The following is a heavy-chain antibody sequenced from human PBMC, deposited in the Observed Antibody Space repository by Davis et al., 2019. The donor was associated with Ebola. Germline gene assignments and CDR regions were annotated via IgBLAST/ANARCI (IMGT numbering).Heavy chain of an antibody. V-gene: IGHV3-7*01. CDR3: ARDEHYAFDY. J-gene: IGHJ4*02. Sequence: GESLKISCAASGFTFGTYWMSWVRQAPGKGLEFVANIKEDGSVKNYVDSVKGRFTISRDNAKNSLFLQMNSLRDEDTAVYYCARDEHYAFDYWGQGTLVTVSS. CDR2: IKEDGSVK. CDR1: GFTFGTYW. D-gene: IGHD4-17*01.